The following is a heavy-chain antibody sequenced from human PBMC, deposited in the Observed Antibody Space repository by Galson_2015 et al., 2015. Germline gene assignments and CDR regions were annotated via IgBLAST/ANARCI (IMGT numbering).Heavy chain of an antibody. CDR3: ARDPSAYCGGDCYSHY. D-gene: IGHD2-21*02. J-gene: IGHJ4*02. V-gene: IGHV3-30*03. CDR2: ISYDGSNK. CDR1: GFTFSSYG. Sequence: LRLSCAASGFTFSSYGMHWVRQAPGKGLEWVAVISYDGSNKYYADSVKGRFTISRDNSKNTLYLQMNSLRAEDTAVYYCARDPSAYCGGDCYSHYWGQGTLVTVSS.